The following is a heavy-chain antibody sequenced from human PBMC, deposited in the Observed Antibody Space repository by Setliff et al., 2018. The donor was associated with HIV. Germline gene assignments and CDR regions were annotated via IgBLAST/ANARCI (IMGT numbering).Heavy chain of an antibody. CDR1: GYTFTAHH. V-gene: IGHV1-2*02. CDR3: ARVVDRDYDFWSAYEY. J-gene: IGHJ4*02. Sequence: EASVKVSCKSSGYTFTAHHIHWVRQAPGQGPEWMGWIIPKSGETSYAEKFRGRVTMTRDTSLSTAYMELSWLTSDDTAVYYCARVVDRDYDFWSAYEYWGQGTRGTVS. CDR2: IIPKSGET. D-gene: IGHD3-3*01.